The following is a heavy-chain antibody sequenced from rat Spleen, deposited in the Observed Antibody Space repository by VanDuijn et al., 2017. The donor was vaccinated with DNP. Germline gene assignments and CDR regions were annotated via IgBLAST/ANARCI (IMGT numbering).Heavy chain of an antibody. CDR1: GFTFSNYD. Sequence: EVQLVESGGDLVQPGRSLKLSCAASGFTFSNYDMAWVRQAPTKGLEWVASISPSGGNTFYRDSVKGRFTISRDNAKRTLYLQIDSLRSEDTATYYCATHAHWFAYWGQGTLVTVSS. CDR3: ATHAHWFAY. J-gene: IGHJ3*01. V-gene: IGHV5-25*01. CDR2: ISPSGGNT.